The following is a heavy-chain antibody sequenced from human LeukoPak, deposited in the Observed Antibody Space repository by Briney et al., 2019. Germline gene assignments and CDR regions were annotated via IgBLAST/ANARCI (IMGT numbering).Heavy chain of an antibody. CDR3: VKGGTADRVGWTH. CDR1: GFTFSDHA. D-gene: IGHD7-27*01. Sequence: GGSLRLSCAASGFTFSDHAMSWVRQAPAKGLEWVSSINGNGGGSYYIDSVKGRFTVSRDNSENALYLQMNNLRTEDTAVYFCVKGGTADRVGWTHWGRGSLVTVSS. CDR2: INGNGGGS. J-gene: IGHJ4*02. V-gene: IGHV3-23*01.